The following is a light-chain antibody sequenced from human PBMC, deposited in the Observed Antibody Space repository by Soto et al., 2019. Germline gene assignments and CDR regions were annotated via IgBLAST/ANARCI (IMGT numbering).Light chain of an antibody. J-gene: IGKJ3*01. CDR3: QHYKNFPFT. CDR2: DAT. CDR1: QSISSR. V-gene: IGKV1-5*01. Sequence: DLQMTQSPSTLSAPVGDRVTITCRASQSISSRLAWYQQKPGKAPKLLIFDATSLESAIPSRFSGSGSGTEFTLTITSLQPDDFATYYCQHYKNFPFTFGPGTKVDI.